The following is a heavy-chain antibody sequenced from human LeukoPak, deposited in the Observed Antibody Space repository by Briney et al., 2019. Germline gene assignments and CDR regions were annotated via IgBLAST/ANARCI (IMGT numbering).Heavy chain of an antibody. J-gene: IGHJ3*02. V-gene: IGHV4-34*01. CDR3: ELYYYDSSGYYHDAFDI. CDR1: GGSFSGYY. D-gene: IGHD3-22*01. CDR2: INHSGST. Sequence: SETLSLTCAVYGGSFSGYYWSWIRQPPGKGLEWIGEINHSGSTNYNPFLKSRVTISVDTSKNQFSLKLSSVTAADTAVYYCELYYYDSSGYYHDAFDIWGQGTMVTVSS.